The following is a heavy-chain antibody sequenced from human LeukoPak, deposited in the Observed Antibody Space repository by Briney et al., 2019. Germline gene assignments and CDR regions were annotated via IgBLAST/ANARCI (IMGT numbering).Heavy chain of an antibody. D-gene: IGHD6-19*01. V-gene: IGHV3-23*01. J-gene: IGHJ4*02. CDR3: AKRSAESSGYFDY. Sequence: GGSLRLSCAASGLTFIEYSMTWVRQAPGKGLEWDAAITSSGAFTDYADSVKGRFTISRDNSKNTLYLQMNSLRAEDTAIYYCAKRSAESSGYFDYWGQGTLVTVSS. CDR2: ITSSGAFT. CDR1: GLTFIEYS.